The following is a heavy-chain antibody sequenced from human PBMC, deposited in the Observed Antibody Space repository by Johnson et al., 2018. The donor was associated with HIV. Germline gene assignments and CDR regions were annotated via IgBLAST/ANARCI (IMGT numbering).Heavy chain of an antibody. CDR1: GFNFNDNY. Sequence: QVQLMESGGGLVKPGGSLRLSCAASGFNFNDNYMAWIRQAPGKGLEWVSYISSSGRSTYYADSVKGRFTISRDNAKNSVYLQMNSLRAEDTAVYYCARSGRDGPDAFDIWGQGTMVTVSS. CDR3: ARSGRDGPDAFDI. V-gene: IGHV3-11*04. J-gene: IGHJ3*02. CDR2: ISSSGRST. D-gene: IGHD1-26*01.